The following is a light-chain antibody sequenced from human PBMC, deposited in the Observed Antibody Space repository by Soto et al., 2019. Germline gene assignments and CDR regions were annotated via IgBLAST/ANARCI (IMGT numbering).Light chain of an antibody. V-gene: IGLV2-14*01. CDR2: EVS. Sequence: QSVLTQPASVSGSPGQSITISCTGTSSDIGGYKHVSWYQQHPGKAPKLMIYEVSNRPSGVSNRFSGSKSGNTASLTISGLQADDEADYHCSSYKTSSNQVFGTGTKVTVL. J-gene: IGLJ1*01. CDR3: SSYKTSSNQV. CDR1: SSDIGGYKH.